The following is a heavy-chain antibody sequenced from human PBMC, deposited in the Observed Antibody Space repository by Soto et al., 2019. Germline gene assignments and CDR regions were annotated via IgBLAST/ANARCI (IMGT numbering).Heavy chain of an antibody. V-gene: IGHV1-69*01. Sequence: QVQLVQSGAEVKEPGSSVRVSCKASGGTFDNFIMNWVRQTPGQGLEWMGGIVPMLGTPTYAEKFKGRVTVSAPGSSRTTSLELRIATSEDRAIHYCARNGSYSTSPSQYSGIDVGGQGKTLTV. D-gene: IGHD2-2*01. CDR3: ARNGSYSTSPSQYSGIDV. CDR2: IVPMLGTP. CDR1: GGTFDNFI. J-gene: IGHJ6*01.